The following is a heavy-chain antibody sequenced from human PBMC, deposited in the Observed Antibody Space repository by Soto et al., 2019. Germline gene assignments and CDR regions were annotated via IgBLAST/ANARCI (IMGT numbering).Heavy chain of an antibody. D-gene: IGHD3-10*02. CDR3: GGGYVDRGFDS. V-gene: IGHV6-1*01. CDR2: TFYRSKWYD. CDR1: GDSVSSKSAA. J-gene: IGHJ4*02. Sequence: VQLQQSGPGLVKPTQTLSLTCAISGDSVSSKSAAWNWIRQSPSRGLEWLGRTFYRSKWYDEYAVAVKSXXTXYXXTSKNQFALQLSSVTPEDTAVYYCGGGYVDRGFDSWGQGTLVTVSS.